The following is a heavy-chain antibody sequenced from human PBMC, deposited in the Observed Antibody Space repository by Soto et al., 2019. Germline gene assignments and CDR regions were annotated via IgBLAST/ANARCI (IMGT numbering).Heavy chain of an antibody. V-gene: IGHV3-23*01. D-gene: IGHD2-8*01. Sequence: GESLKISCAASGFTFSSYAMSWVRQAPGKGLEWVSAISGSGGSTYYADSVKGRFTISRDNSKNTLYLQMNSLRAEDTAVYYCAKRGLNDAFDIWGQGTMVTVSS. J-gene: IGHJ3*02. CDR1: GFTFSSYA. CDR3: AKRGLNDAFDI. CDR2: ISGSGGST.